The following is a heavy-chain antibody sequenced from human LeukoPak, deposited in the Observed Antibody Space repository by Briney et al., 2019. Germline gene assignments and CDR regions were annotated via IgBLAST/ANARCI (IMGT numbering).Heavy chain of an antibody. J-gene: IGHJ4*02. D-gene: IGHD1-26*01. CDR2: IYYSGST. CDR3: ARHGDNGRYQFNFDY. Sequence: SETLSLTCTVSGGSISSYYWGWIRQSPGKGLEWIGYIYYSGSTTYNPSLKSRVTISVDTSKNQFSLMLSSVTAADTAIYYCARHGDNGRYQFNFDYWGQGTLVTVSS. V-gene: IGHV4-59*08. CDR1: GGSISSYY.